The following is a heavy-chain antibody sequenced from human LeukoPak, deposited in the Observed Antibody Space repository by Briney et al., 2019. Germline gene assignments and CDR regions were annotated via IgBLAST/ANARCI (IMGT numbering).Heavy chain of an antibody. CDR2: IYSGGST. J-gene: IGHJ5*02. D-gene: IGHD2/OR15-2a*01. CDR1: GFTVSSNY. CDR3: ARFLLEEVTGFDP. Sequence: GGSLRLSCAASGFTVSSNYMSWVRQAPGKGLEWVSVIYSGGSTYYADSVKGRFTISRDNSKNTLYLQMNSLRAEDTAVYYCARFLLEEVTGFDPWGQGTLVTVSS. V-gene: IGHV3-53*01.